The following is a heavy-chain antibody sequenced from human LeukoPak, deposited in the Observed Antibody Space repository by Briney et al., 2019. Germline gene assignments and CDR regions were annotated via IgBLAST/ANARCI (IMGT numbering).Heavy chain of an antibody. CDR1: GNYW. Sequence: GGSLRLSCAASGNYWMHWVRQVPGKGLVWVSHINSDGSWTSYADSVKGRFTISKDNSKNTLYLQMNSLRAEDTAVYYCAQDGDFDYWGQGTLVTVSS. CDR2: INSDGSWT. J-gene: IGHJ4*02. CDR3: AQDGDFDY. D-gene: IGHD4-17*01. V-gene: IGHV3-74*01.